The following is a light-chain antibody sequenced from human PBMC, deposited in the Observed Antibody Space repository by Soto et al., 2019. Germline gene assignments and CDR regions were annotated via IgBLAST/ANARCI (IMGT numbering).Light chain of an antibody. V-gene: IGLV1-51*01. CDR2: DTN. Sequence: QSVLTQPPSVSAAPGQKVTISCSGSGSNIGKNDVSWYLQLPGAAPKLLIYDTNKRPSGIPDRFSGSKSGTSATLGITGRLTGDEADDYCGTWYTRLSVVVFGGGTKLTVL. CDR3: GTWYTRLSVVV. J-gene: IGLJ2*01. CDR1: GSNIGKND.